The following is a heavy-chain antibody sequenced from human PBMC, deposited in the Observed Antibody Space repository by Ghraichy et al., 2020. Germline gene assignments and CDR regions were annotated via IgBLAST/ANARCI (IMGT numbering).Heavy chain of an antibody. D-gene: IGHD3-22*01. J-gene: IGHJ4*02. CDR2: ISYDGSNK. V-gene: IGHV3-30*04. CDR1: GFTFSSYA. CDR3: ARDDYDSSGYYYWRGTFDY. Sequence: GSLRLSCAASGFTFSSYAMHWVRQAPGKGLEWVAVISYDGSNKYYADSVKGRFTISRDNSKNTLYLQMNSLRAEDTAVYYCARDDYDSSGYYYWRGTFDYWGQGTLVTVSS.